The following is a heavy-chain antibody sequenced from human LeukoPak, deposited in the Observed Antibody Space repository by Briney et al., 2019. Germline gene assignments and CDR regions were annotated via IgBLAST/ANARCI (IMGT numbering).Heavy chain of an antibody. CDR1: GFTFSSYA. J-gene: IGHJ4*02. D-gene: IGHD2-15*01. V-gene: IGHV3-23*01. CDR3: AKGTVRSCSGPSCYPLDS. CDR2: VTDTGGNT. Sequence: GGSLRLSCAASGFTFSSYAMTWVRQAPVKGLEWLSVVTDTGGNTYHADSVKGRFTISRDNSKNPVYLEMNSLRVEDTAVYYCAKGTVRSCSGPSCYPLDSWGQGTLVTVSS.